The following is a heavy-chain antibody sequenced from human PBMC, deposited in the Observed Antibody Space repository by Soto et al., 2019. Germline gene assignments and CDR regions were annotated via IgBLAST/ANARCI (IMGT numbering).Heavy chain of an antibody. J-gene: IGHJ5*02. D-gene: IGHD3-9*01. V-gene: IGHV3-48*03. CDR3: ARIGVPPSPYDIFTGYYMRWFDR. Sequence: EVQLVESGGGLVQPGGSLRLSCAASGFTFSSYEMNWVRQAPGKGLEWVSYISSSGSTIYYADSVKGRFTISRDNAKNSLYLQINSLKAEVTAVYYCARIGVPPSPYDIFTGYYMRWFDRWGQGTLVTVSS. CDR1: GFTFSSYE. CDR2: ISSSGSTI.